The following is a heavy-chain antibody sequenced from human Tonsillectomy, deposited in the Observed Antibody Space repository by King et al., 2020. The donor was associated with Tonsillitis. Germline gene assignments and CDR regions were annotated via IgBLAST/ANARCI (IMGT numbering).Heavy chain of an antibody. Sequence: VQLVESGGGLVKPGGSLRLSCAASGFTFSSYSMNWVRQAPGKGLEWVSSISSSSSYIYYADSVKGRFTISRDNAKNSLYLQMNSLRAEDTAVYYCARDQRGGYCTNGVCYPFDLWGRGTLVTVSS. D-gene: IGHD2-8*01. CDR1: GFTFSSYS. CDR3: ARDQRGGYCTNGVCYPFDL. J-gene: IGHJ2*01. V-gene: IGHV3-21*01. CDR2: ISSSSSYI.